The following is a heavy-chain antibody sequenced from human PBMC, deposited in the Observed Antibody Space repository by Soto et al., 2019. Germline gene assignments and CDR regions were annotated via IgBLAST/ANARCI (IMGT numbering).Heavy chain of an antibody. D-gene: IGHD2-2*01. CDR2: IIPIFGTA. CDR3: ARDNQRRIVVVPAALDY. CDR1: GGAFSSYA. V-gene: IGHV1-69*13. J-gene: IGHJ4*02. Sequence: SVKVSCKASGGAFSSYAISWVRQAPGQGLEWMGGIIPIFGTANYAQKFQGRVTITADESTSTAYMELSSLRSEDTAVYYCARDNQRRIVVVPAALDYWGQGTLVTVSS.